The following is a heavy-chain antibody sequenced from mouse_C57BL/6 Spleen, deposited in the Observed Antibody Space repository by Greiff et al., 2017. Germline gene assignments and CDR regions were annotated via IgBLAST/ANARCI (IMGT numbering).Heavy chain of an antibody. CDR3: ARSAITTVVAKFDY. J-gene: IGHJ2*01. Sequence: VHLVESGAELVKPGASVKISCKASGYAFSSYWMNWVKQRPGKGLEWIGQIYPGDGDTNYNGKFKGKATLTADKSSSTAYMQLSSLTSEDSAVYFCARSAITTVVAKFDYWGQGTTLTVSS. D-gene: IGHD1-1*01. CDR2: IYPGDGDT. CDR1: GYAFSSYW. V-gene: IGHV1-80*01.